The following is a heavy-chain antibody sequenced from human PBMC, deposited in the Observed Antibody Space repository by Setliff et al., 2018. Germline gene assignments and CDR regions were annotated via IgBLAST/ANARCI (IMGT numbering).Heavy chain of an antibody. CDR3: AKDLPAMVREIMYYYYGMDV. J-gene: IGHJ6*02. D-gene: IGHD3-10*01. CDR1: GFTFSSYA. V-gene: IGHV3-30-3*01. Sequence: PGGSLRLSCAASGFTFSSYAMHWVRQAPGKGLEWVAVISYDGSNKYYADSVKGRFTISRDNSKNTLYLQMNSLRAEDTAVYYCAKDLPAMVREIMYYYYGMDVWGQGTTVTVSS. CDR2: ISYDGSNK.